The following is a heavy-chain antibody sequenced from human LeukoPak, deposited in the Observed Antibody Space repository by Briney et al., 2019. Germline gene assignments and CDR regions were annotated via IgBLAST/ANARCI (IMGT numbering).Heavy chain of an antibody. J-gene: IGHJ4*02. CDR1: GGSISSSY. CDR2: IYHSGST. CDR3: ARNQGYSSGRWVPYFDY. V-gene: IGHV4-59*01. Sequence: PSETLSLTCTVSGGSISSSYWSWIRQPPGKGLEWIGYIYHSGSTNYNPSLKSRVTISVDTSKNQLSLKLSSVTAADTAVYYCARNQGYSSGRWVPYFDYWGQGTLVTVSS. D-gene: IGHD6-19*01.